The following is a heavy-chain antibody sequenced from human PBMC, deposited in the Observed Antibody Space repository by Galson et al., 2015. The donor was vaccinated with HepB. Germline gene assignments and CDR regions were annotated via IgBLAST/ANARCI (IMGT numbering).Heavy chain of an antibody. Sequence: SLRLSCAASGFTFSGSAMHWVRQASGKGLEWVGRIRSKANSYATAYAASVKGRFTISRDDSKNTAYLQMNSLKTEDTAVYYCTRHVGYDILTGYPLWYFDLWGRGTLVTVSS. V-gene: IGHV3-73*01. CDR1: GFTFSGSA. D-gene: IGHD3-9*01. CDR2: IRSKANSYAT. J-gene: IGHJ2*01. CDR3: TRHVGYDILTGYPLWYFDL.